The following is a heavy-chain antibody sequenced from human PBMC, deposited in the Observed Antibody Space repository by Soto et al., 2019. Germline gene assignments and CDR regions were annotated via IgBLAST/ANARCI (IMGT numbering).Heavy chain of an antibody. V-gene: IGHV4-59*01. Sequence: SETLSLTCTVSGGSISSYYWSWIRQPPGKGLEWIGYIYYSGSTNYNPSLKSRVTISVDTSKNQFSLKLSSVTAADTAVYYCASGRGDGPELTGDYYYYYGMDVWGQGTTVTVSS. J-gene: IGHJ6*02. D-gene: IGHD7-27*01. CDR2: IYYSGST. CDR3: ASGRGDGPELTGDYYYYYGMDV. CDR1: GGSISSYY.